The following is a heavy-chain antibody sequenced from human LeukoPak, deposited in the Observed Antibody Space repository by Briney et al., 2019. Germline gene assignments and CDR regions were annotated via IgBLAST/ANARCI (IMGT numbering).Heavy chain of an antibody. CDR1: GGSISSYY. V-gene: IGHV4-59*01. Sequence: PSETLSLTCTVSGGSISSYYWRWIRQPPGKGLEWIGYIYYSGSTNYNPSLKSRVTISVDTSKNQFSLKLSSVTAADTAVYYCARAGDSSSWHLMGKYYFDYWGQGTLVTFSA. J-gene: IGHJ4*02. CDR3: ARAGDSSSWHLMGKYYFDY. D-gene: IGHD6-13*01. CDR2: IYYSGST.